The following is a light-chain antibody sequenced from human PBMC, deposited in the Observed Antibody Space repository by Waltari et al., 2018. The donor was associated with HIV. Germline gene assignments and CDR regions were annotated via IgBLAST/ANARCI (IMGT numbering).Light chain of an antibody. CDR1: SSDVGGYNY. CDR2: DVS. V-gene: IGLV2-14*01. Sequence: QSALTQPASVSGSPGQSITISCTGTSSDVGGYNYVSWYQQHPGKAPKLMISDVSKRPSGVSNRFSGSKSGNTASLTISGLQAEDEAEYYCSSYTSSSTWVFGGGTKLTVL. CDR3: SSYTSSSTWV. J-gene: IGLJ3*02.